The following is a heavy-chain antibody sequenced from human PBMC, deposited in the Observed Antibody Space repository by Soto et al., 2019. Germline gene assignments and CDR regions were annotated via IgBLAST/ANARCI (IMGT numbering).Heavy chain of an antibody. CDR1: GYTFTSYY. CDR3: ASRSGWYSGVEYYFDY. Sequence: ASVKVSCKASGYTFTSYYMHWVRQAPGQGLEWMGWINPNSGSTNYAQKFQGRVTMTRDTSTSTAYMELSSLRSDDTAVYYCASRSGWYSGVEYYFDYWGQGTLVTVSS. CDR2: INPNSGST. J-gene: IGHJ4*02. V-gene: IGHV1-2*02. D-gene: IGHD6-19*01.